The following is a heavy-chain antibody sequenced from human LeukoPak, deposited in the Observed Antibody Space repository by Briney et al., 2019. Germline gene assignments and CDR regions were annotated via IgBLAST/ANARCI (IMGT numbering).Heavy chain of an antibody. V-gene: IGHV1-69*06. D-gene: IGHD1-1*01. CDR3: AAPPPGYSFSNHYYYMDV. CDR1: GGTINDDA. Sequence: ASVKVSCKPSGGTINDDAVYWVRQAPGRGLEWMARIIPIFGTVNYAQNFQDRLTISADKSTNTAHMELSSLRFDDTAIYYCAAPPPGYSFSNHYYYMDVWGKGTTVIVSS. J-gene: IGHJ6*03. CDR2: IIPIFGTV.